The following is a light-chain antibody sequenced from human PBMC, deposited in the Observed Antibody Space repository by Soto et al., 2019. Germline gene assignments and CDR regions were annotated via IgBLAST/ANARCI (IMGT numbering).Light chain of an antibody. CDR3: FSFTTTRTHV. CDR2: EVN. J-gene: IGLJ1*01. V-gene: IGLV2-14*01. CDR1: SSDIGAYDY. Sequence: QSALTQPASLSGSPGQSITISCTGTSSDIGAYDYVSWFQQHPGKAPKLMISEVNNRPSGVSNRLSGSKSGNTAYLTISVLQVEDEAEYFCFSFTTTRTHVFGTGTKVTVL.